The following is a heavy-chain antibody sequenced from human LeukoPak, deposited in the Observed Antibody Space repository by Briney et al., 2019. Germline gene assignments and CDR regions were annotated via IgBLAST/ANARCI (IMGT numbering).Heavy chain of an antibody. D-gene: IGHD2-2*01. CDR1: GFTFSSYG. CDR2: IWYDGSNK. J-gene: IGHJ4*02. CDR3: ARDSGLGYCSSTSCPIDY. V-gene: IGHV3-33*01. Sequence: GGSLRLSCAASGFTFSSYGMPWVRQAPGKGLEWVAVIWYDGSNKYYADSVKGRFTISRDNSKNTLYLQMNSLRAEDTAVYYCARDSGLGYCSSTSCPIDYWGQGTLVTVSS.